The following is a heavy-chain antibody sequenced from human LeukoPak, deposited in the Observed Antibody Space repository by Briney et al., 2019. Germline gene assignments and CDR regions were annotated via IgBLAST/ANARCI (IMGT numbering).Heavy chain of an antibody. CDR2: ISAYNGNT. D-gene: IGHD5-24*01. Sequence: GASVKVSCKASGYTFTSYGISWVRQAPGQGLEWMGWISAYNGNTNYAQKLQGRVTMTTDTSTSTAYMELRSLRSDDTAVYYCARTDTKRWLQSSGDYWGQGTLVTVSS. V-gene: IGHV1-18*01. CDR3: ARTDTKRWLQSSGDY. CDR1: GYTFTSYG. J-gene: IGHJ4*02.